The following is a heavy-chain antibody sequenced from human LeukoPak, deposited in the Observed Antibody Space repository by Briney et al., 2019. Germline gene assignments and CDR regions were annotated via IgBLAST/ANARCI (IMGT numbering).Heavy chain of an antibody. J-gene: IGHJ4*02. Sequence: GGSLRLSCAASGFTFSDYYMSWIRQAPGKGLEWVSYISSSSTTIYYADSVKGRFTISRDNAKNSLYLQMNSLRAEDTAVYYCARGLALYYDSSGYLDYWGQGTLVTVSS. CDR2: ISSSSTTI. D-gene: IGHD3-22*01. V-gene: IGHV3-11*04. CDR3: ARGLALYYDSSGYLDY. CDR1: GFTFSDYY.